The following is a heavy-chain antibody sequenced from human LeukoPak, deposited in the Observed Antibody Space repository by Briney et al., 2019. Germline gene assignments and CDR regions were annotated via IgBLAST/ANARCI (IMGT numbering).Heavy chain of an antibody. J-gene: IGHJ5*02. CDR1: GGSISSYY. CDR3: ARFCSGGSCYSLVENWFDP. D-gene: IGHD2-15*01. V-gene: IGHV4-59*01. CDR2: IYYSGST. Sequence: SETLSLTCTVSGGSISSYYWSWIRQPPGKGLEWIGYIYYSGSTNYNPSLKSRVTISVDTSKSQFSLKLSSVTAADTAVYYCARFCSGGSCYSLVENWFDPWGQGTLVTVSS.